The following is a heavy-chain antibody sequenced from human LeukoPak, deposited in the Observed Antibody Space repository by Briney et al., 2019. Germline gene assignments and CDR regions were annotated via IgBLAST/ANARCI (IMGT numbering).Heavy chain of an antibody. Sequence: ASVKVSCKASGYTFTSYGISWVRQAPGQGLEWMGWISTHNGNTNYAQKFLGRVTMTTDTSTSTAYMELRSLRSDDTAVYYCARGASYVILTGYSYFDYWGQGTLVTVSS. V-gene: IGHV1-18*01. CDR1: GYTFTSYG. CDR3: ARGASYVILTGYSYFDY. D-gene: IGHD3-9*01. J-gene: IGHJ4*02. CDR2: ISTHNGNT.